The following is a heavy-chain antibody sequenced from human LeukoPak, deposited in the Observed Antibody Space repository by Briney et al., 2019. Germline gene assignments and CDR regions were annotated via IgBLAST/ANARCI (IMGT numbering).Heavy chain of an antibody. V-gene: IGHV4-39*01. CDR1: GGSISSSSYY. CDR2: IYYSGST. Sequence: SETLSLTCTVSGGSISSSSYYWGWIRQPPGKGLEWSGSIYYSGSTYYNPSLKSRVTISVDTSKNQFSLKLSSVTAADTAVYYCARQEMNDFWSGSRHFDYWGQGTLVTVSS. D-gene: IGHD3-3*01. J-gene: IGHJ4*02. CDR3: ARQEMNDFWSGSRHFDY.